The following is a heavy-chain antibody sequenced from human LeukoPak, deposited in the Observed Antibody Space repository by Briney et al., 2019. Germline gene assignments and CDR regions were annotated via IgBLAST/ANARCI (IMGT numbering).Heavy chain of an antibody. J-gene: IGHJ5*02. CDR2: VHPSDTS. D-gene: IGHD3-10*01. Sequence: SETLSLTCTVSGASLRSSYWSWVRLPAGKGLEWIGRVHPSDTSDYNPSLKSRVTMSVHTSKNHFSLRLSSVTAADTAFYYCARVSYDSGSYISGGWFDPWGQGTLVTVSS. V-gene: IGHV4-4*07. CDR3: ARVSYDSGSYISGGWFDP. CDR1: GASLRSSY.